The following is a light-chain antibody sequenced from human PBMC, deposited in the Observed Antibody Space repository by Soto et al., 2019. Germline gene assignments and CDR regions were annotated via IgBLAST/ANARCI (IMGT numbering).Light chain of an antibody. CDR1: QGISNY. J-gene: IGKJ1*01. CDR3: PKYNSTPWT. V-gene: IGKV1-27*01. CDR2: DAS. Sequence: DIQMTQSPSSLSTSVRDRVTITCRASQGISNYLAWYQQKPGKVPKLLIYDASTLQSGVPSRFSGSGSGTDFTLTISSLQPEDVATYYCPKYNSTPWTFGQGTKVEIK.